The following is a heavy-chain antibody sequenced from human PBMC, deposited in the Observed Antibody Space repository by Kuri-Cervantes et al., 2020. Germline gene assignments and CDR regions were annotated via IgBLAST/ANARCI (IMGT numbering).Heavy chain of an antibody. J-gene: IGHJ6*02. CDR1: GYTLTELS. Sequence: ASVQVSCKVSGYTLTELSMHWVRQAPGKGLEWMGGFDPEDGETIYAQKFQGRVTMTEDTSTDTAYMELSSLRSEDTAVYYCATYTLKYYGSGSPCMDVWGQGTTVTVSS. CDR2: FDPEDGET. CDR3: ATYTLKYYGSGSPCMDV. D-gene: IGHD3-10*01. V-gene: IGHV1-24*01.